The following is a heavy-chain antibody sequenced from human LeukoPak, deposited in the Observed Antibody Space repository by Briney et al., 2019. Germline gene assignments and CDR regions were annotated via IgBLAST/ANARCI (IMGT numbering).Heavy chain of an antibody. V-gene: IGHV3-21*01. J-gene: IGHJ4*02. CDR2: ISSSSSYI. CDR3: ARNLIRREYYFDY. D-gene: IGHD3-10*01. Sequence: GGSLRLSCAASGFTFSSYSMNWVRQAPGKGLEWVSSISSSSSYIYYADSVKGRFTISRDNAKNSLYLQMNSLRAEDTAVYYCARNLIRREYYFDYWGQGTLVTVYS. CDR1: GFTFSSYS.